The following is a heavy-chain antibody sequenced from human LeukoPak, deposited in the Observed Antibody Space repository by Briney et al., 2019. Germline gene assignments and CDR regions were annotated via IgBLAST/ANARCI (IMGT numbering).Heavy chain of an antibody. CDR3: ARILRLHTPRASDI. Sequence: GGSLRLSCAAPGFTFSSYWMSWVRQAPGKGLEWVANIEEHGSQKYYVDSVKGRFTISRDNAQNSLFLQMNSLRAEDTALYYCARILRLHTPRASDIWGQGTMVTVSS. CDR1: GFTFSSYW. CDR2: IEEHGSQK. D-gene: IGHD5-24*01. J-gene: IGHJ3*02. V-gene: IGHV3-7*05.